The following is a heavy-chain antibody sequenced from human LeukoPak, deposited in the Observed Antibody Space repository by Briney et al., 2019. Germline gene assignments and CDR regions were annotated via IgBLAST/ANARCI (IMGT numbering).Heavy chain of an antibody. V-gene: IGHV3-9*01. D-gene: IGHD6-13*01. J-gene: IGHJ6*03. CDR3: ARSPSSSWYAVYYYYYMDV. CDR2: ISWNSGSI. Sequence: PGGSLRLSCAASGFSFDDYAMHWVRQVPGKGLEWVSGISWNSGSIGYADSVKGRFTISRDNAKNTLYLQMNSLRAEDTAVYYCARSPSSSWYAVYYYYYMDVWGKGTTVTVSS. CDR1: GFSFDDYA.